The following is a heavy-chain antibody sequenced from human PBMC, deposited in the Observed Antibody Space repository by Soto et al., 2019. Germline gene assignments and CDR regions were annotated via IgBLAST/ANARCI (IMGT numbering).Heavy chain of an antibody. J-gene: IGHJ6*03. CDR2: INHSGST. Sequence: SETLSLTCAVYGGSFSGYYGSWIRQPPGKGLEWIGEINHSGSTNYNPSLKSRVTISVDTSKNQFSLKLSSVTAADTAVYYCARGNPARITIFGVVFSYMDVWGKGTTVTVSS. CDR1: GGSFSGYY. CDR3: ARGNPARITIFGVVFSYMDV. V-gene: IGHV4-34*01. D-gene: IGHD3-3*01.